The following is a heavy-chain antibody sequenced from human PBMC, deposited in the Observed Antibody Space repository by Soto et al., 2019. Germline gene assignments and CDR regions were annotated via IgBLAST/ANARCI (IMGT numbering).Heavy chain of an antibody. Sequence: PSQTLSLTCAISGDSVSSNSAAWNWIRHSPWRGLEWLGRTYYRSKRYNDDAGSVKSRITINPDTSKNQFSLQLNSVTPEDTAVYYCAREVGDSSGYYYGWGQGTLVTVSS. CDR1: GDSVSSNSAA. CDR3: AREVGDSSGYYYG. CDR2: TYYRSKRYN. V-gene: IGHV6-1*01. D-gene: IGHD3-22*01. J-gene: IGHJ4*02.